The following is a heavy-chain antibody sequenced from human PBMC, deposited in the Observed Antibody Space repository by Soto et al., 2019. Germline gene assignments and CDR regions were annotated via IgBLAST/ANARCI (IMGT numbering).Heavy chain of an antibody. J-gene: IGHJ4*02. CDR3: ARMYSSGGD. D-gene: IGHD6-19*01. CDR2: IIPILGIA. V-gene: IGHV1-69*02. Sequence: QVQLVQSGAEVKKPGSSVKVSCKASGGTFSSYTISWVRQAPGQGLEWMGRIIPILGIANYAQKFQGRVTITADKSTSTAYMELSSLRSEETAVYYWARMYSSGGDWGQGTLVTVSS. CDR1: GGTFSSYT.